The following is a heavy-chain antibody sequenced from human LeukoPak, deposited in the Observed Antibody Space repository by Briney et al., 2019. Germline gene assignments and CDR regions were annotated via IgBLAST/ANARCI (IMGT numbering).Heavy chain of an antibody. V-gene: IGHV3-23*01. CDR2: ISGSGGTT. D-gene: IGHD3-16*01. J-gene: IGHJ4*02. Sequence: GGSLRLSCAASGFTFSSYAMSWVRQAPGKGLEWVSVISGSGGTTYYADSVKGRFTISRDKSKSTLYLQMNSLKAEDAAVYYCAKDNADYPIYYFDSWGQGTLVTVSS. CDR3: AKDNADYPIYYFDS. CDR1: GFTFSSYA.